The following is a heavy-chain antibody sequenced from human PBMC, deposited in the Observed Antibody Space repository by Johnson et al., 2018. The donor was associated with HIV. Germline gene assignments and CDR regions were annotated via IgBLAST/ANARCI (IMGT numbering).Heavy chain of an antibody. D-gene: IGHD3-10*01. CDR3: ARDSMVRGVNAFDI. CDR1: QFTFSSYY. Sequence: VQLVESGGGLAKPAWSPRLSCAASQFTFSSYYMNCVRQAPGNGLELVGQVNPNGGSTYLIDSGKDRFNTSRDNAKNTLHMQMNSLKTEDTAVYYCARDSMVRGVNAFDIWGQGTMVTVSS. J-gene: IGHJ3*02. CDR2: VNPNGGST. V-gene: IGHV3-25*05.